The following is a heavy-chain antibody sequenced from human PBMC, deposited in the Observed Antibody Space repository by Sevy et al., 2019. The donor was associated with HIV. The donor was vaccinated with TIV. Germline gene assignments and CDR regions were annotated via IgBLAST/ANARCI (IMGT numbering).Heavy chain of an antibody. CDR3: TRWSGSQSIFDY. CDR1: GFIFGDYG. J-gene: IGHJ4*02. CDR2: LKSKIHGGTI. Sequence: GGSLRLSCTASGFIFGDYGMSWVRQAPGKGLEWIAFLKSKIHGGTIENAASVKGRFTISRDDSKNIVYLPMSNLKTEDTAVYYCTRWSGSQSIFDYWGQGTLVTVSS. D-gene: IGHD1-26*01. V-gene: IGHV3-49*04.